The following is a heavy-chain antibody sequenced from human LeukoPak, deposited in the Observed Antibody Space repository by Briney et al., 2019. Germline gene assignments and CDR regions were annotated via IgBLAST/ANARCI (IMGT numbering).Heavy chain of an antibody. Sequence: SQTLSLTCTVSGGSISSGGYYWSWIRQHPGKGLEWIGYIYYSGSTYYNPSLKSRVTISVDTSKNQFSLKLSSVTAAGTAVYYCARTYMTSARFDPWGQGTLVTVSS. V-gene: IGHV4-31*03. CDR3: ARTYMTSARFDP. CDR2: IYYSGST. CDR1: GGSISSGGYY. D-gene: IGHD2-21*02. J-gene: IGHJ5*02.